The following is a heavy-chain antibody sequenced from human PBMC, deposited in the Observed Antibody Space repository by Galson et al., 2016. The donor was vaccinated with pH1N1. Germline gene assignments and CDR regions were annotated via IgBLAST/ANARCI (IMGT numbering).Heavy chain of an antibody. CDR1: GGTFGSYG. CDR3: AREDYYDTDLSDWYFDL. J-gene: IGHJ2*01. Sequence: SVKVSCKASGGTFGSYGIYWVRQAPGQGLEWMGGIIPLFNTAKYAQNFQGRVTITADESTTTAYMELSSLRSEDTAVYYCAREDYYDTDLSDWYFDLWGRGTLLTVSP. V-gene: IGHV1-69*13. CDR2: IIPLFNTA. D-gene: IGHD3-22*01.